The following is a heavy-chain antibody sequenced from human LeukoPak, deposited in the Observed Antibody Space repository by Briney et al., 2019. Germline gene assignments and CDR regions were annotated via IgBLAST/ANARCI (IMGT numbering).Heavy chain of an antibody. CDR1: GYSFTSYW. Sequence: GESLKISCKGSGYSFTSYWISWVRQMPGKGLEWMGRIDPSDSYTNYSPSFQGHVTISADKSISTAYLQWSSLKASDTAMYYCAIRYCSSTSCSPLTDCWGQGTLVTVSS. CDR3: AIRYCSSTSCSPLTDC. J-gene: IGHJ4*02. D-gene: IGHD2-2*01. V-gene: IGHV5-10-1*01. CDR2: IDPSDSYT.